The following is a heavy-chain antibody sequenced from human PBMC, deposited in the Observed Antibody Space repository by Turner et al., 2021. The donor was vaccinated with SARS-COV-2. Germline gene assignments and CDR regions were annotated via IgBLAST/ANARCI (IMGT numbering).Heavy chain of an antibody. J-gene: IGHJ6*02. Sequence: RRVESGGGGFKPGRPLSPSCAASGFTFSNYGMHWVRQAPGKGLEWVALISYDGSNKYYADSVKGRFTISRDNSKNTLYLQMNSLRAEDTAVYYCAKSNRGSYYYGMDVWGQGTTVTVSS. CDR3: AKSNRGSYYYGMDV. D-gene: IGHD3-10*01. CDR1: GFTFSNYG. CDR2: ISYDGSNK. V-gene: IGHV3-30*18.